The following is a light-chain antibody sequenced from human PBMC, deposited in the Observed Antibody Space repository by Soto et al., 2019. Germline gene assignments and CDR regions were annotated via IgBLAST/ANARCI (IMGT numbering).Light chain of an antibody. Sequence: EIVLTQSPATLSLSPGERVTLSCRASESVNSGYLAWFQQKPGRAPRLLIFGTSGRATGIPDRFSGNGSRTDFTLTISRLEPEDSAVYYGQHYGGSVFTFGPGTRVDIK. CDR3: QHYGGSVFT. J-gene: IGKJ3*01. CDR1: ESVNSGY. V-gene: IGKV3-20*01. CDR2: GTS.